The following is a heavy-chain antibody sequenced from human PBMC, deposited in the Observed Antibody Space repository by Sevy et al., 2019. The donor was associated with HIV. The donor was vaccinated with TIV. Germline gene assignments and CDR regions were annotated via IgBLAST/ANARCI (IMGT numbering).Heavy chain of an antibody. Sequence: GGSLRLSCAASGFTFSDYYMSWIRQAPGKGLEWVSYISSSSSYTNYAHSVKGRFTISRDNAKNSLYLKMNSLRAEDTAVYYCARRVVGATTTFDYWGQGTLVTVSS. V-gene: IGHV3-11*06. CDR1: GFTFSDYY. J-gene: IGHJ4*02. CDR2: ISSSSSYT. CDR3: ARRVVGATTTFDY. D-gene: IGHD1-26*01.